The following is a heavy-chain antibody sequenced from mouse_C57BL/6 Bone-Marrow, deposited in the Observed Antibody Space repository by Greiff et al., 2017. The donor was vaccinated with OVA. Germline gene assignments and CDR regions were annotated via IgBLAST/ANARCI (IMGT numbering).Heavy chain of an antibody. CDR2: IYWDDDK. CDR3: ARISYYYGSSYVYFDY. CDR1: GFSLSTSGMG. Sequence: QVTLKESGPGILQSSQTLSLTCSFSGFSLSTSGMGVSWIRQPSGKGLEWLAHIYWDDDKRYNPSLKSRLTISKDTSRNQVFLKITSVDTADTATYYCARISYYYGSSYVYFDYWGQGTTLTVSS. D-gene: IGHD1-1*01. J-gene: IGHJ2*01. V-gene: IGHV8-12*01.